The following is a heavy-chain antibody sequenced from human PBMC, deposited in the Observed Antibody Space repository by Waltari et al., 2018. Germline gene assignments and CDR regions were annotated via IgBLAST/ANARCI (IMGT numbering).Heavy chain of an antibody. Sequence: EVRLVESGGGLVQPGETLTLSCAASGFASSNHWMSWVRQFPGKGPMWVARINRGATIGYDDSVRGRFTIFRDSSTNTLSLQMRSLTVQDTALYYCVRGPFVDYSNPVPFDLWGQGTLVTVSS. CDR2: INRGATI. CDR3: VRGPFVDYSNPVPFDL. CDR1: GFASSNHW. V-gene: IGHV3-74*01. D-gene: IGHD4-4*01. J-gene: IGHJ4*02.